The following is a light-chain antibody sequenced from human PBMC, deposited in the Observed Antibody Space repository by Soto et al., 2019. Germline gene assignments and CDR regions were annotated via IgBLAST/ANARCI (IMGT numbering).Light chain of an antibody. CDR1: QSLLHLNGHNY. CDR3: MQYLETPVT. J-gene: IGKJ3*01. CDR2: LGS. Sequence: DIVLTQSPLSLSVTPGEPASFSCRANQSLLHLNGHNYLDWYLQKPGQSPHLLLYLGSDRAAGVPDMVSRSGSATDLTLRLSTVEADDVVGYYWMQYLETPVTFGPGTKVYLK. V-gene: IGKV2-28*01.